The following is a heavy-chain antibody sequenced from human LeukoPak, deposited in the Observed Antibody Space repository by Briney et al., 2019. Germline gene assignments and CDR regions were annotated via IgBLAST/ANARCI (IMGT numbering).Heavy chain of an antibody. J-gene: IGHJ4*02. CDR1: GGSISSYY. V-gene: IGHV4-59*01. Sequence: SETLPLTCTVSGGSISSYYWSWIRQPPGKGLEWIGYIYYSGSTNYNPSLKSRVTISVDTSKNQFSLKLSSVTAADTAVYYCAREARVYYYDSSGYDYWGQGTLVTVSS. D-gene: IGHD3-22*01. CDR3: AREARVYYYDSSGYDY. CDR2: IYYSGST.